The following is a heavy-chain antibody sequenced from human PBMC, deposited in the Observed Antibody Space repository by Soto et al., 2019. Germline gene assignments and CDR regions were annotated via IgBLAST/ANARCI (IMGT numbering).Heavy chain of an antibody. J-gene: IGHJ5*02. CDR1: GYTFTGYF. CDR3: ARGGGTILAPLP. Sequence: QVQLAQSGAEVKKPGASVKVSCKASGYTFTGYFMHWVRQAPGQGLEWMGWINPNSGPTKYAQKLQGRVTLTRDTSINTAYMELSMLRSDDTAVYYCARGGGTILAPLPWGQGTLVTVSS. CDR2: INPNSGPT. V-gene: IGHV1-2*02. D-gene: IGHD3-3*01.